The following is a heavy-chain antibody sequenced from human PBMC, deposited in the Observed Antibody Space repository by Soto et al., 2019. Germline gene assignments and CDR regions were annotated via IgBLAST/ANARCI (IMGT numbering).Heavy chain of an antibody. Sequence: ESGGGVVQPGRSLGLSCEVSGFPFSPYTMHWVRQGPGKGLEWVAVISYDGTNKYYAASVKGRFTISRDNSKNTLYLQMNSLRHDDTSVYYCARGGGFLGGDFYRGGADYWGQGTLVTVSS. D-gene: IGHD2-21*02. J-gene: IGHJ4*02. V-gene: IGHV3-30-3*01. CDR1: GFPFSPYT. CDR2: ISYDGTNK. CDR3: ARGGGFLGGDFYRGGADY.